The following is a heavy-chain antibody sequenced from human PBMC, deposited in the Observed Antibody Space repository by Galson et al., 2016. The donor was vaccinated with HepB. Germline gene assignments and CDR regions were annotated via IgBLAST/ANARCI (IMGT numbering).Heavy chain of an antibody. D-gene: IGHD5-24*01. V-gene: IGHV4-31*03. J-gene: IGHJ6*02. CDR1: GGSISSGGYF. CDR3: ARARGMATNPYFYYGMDV. Sequence: SLSLTCPVSGGSISSGGYFWNWIRQHPGKGLEWIGYIYYSGSTYYNPSLKSRVTISVDTSKNQFSLKLSSVTAAATAVYYCARARGMATNPYFYYGMDVWGQGTTVTVSS. CDR2: IYYSGST.